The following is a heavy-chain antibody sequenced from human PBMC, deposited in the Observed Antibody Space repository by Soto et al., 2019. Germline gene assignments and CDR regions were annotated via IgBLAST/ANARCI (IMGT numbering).Heavy chain of an antibody. CDR3: VSGRYGDYLYYSYYGMDV. Sequence: SVKVSCKASGFTFTSSAVQWVRQARGQRLEWIGWIVVGSGNTNYAQKFQERVTITRDMSTSTAYMELSSLRSEDTAVYYCVSGRYGDYLYYSYYGMDVWGQGTTVTVFS. J-gene: IGHJ6*02. CDR2: IVVGSGNT. V-gene: IGHV1-58*01. D-gene: IGHD4-17*01. CDR1: GFTFTSSA.